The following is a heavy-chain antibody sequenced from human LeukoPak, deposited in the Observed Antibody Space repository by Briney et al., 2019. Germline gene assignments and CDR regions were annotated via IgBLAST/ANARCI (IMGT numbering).Heavy chain of an antibody. D-gene: IGHD2-21*02. V-gene: IGHV4-59*02. CDR2: VYYSGST. CDR1: GGSVNSYY. CDR3: ARATRCGGDCYSSYYYYMDV. Sequence: PSETLSLTCTVSGGSVNSYYWSWIRQPPGKGLEWIGYVYYSGSTNYNPSLKSRVTISVDTSKNQFSLKLSSVTAADSAVYYCARATRCGGDCYSSYYYYMDVWGKGTTVTVSS. J-gene: IGHJ6*03.